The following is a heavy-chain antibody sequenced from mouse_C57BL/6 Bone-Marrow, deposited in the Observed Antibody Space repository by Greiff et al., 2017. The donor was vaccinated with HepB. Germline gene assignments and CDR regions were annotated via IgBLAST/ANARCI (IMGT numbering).Heavy chain of an antibody. J-gene: IGHJ2*01. CDR2: IYPRSGNT. CDR1: GYTFTSYG. Sequence: VQRVESGAELARPGASVKLSCKASGYTFTSYGISWVKQRTGQGLEWIGEIYPRSGNTYYNEKFKGKATLTADKSSSTAYMELRSRTSEDSAVYFCARRDGSNYWGQGTTLTVSS. V-gene: IGHV1-81*01. D-gene: IGHD1-1*01. CDR3: ARRDGSNY.